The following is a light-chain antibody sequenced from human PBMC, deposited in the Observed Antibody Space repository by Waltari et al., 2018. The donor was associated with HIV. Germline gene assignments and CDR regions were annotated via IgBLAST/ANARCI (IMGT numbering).Light chain of an antibody. V-gene: IGKV1-5*03. CDR2: KAS. J-gene: IGKJ1*01. CDR3: QQYSSFWT. Sequence: DIQMAKSPSNLSASVGDRVTITCRASQTGNTWLAWYQQKPGGAPQLLIYKASILENGVPSRFSGSGSGTDFTLTISRLQPDDVGFYYCQQYSSFWTFGQGTKVQVK. CDR1: QTGNTW.